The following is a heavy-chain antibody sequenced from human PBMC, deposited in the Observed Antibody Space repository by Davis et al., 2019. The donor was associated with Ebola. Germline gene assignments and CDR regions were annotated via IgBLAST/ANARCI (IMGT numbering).Heavy chain of an antibody. CDR1: GGSISSYY. D-gene: IGHD6-19*01. CDR3: ARDRTDSGWYNWFDP. J-gene: IGHJ5*02. V-gene: IGHV4-59*01. Sequence: PSETLSLTCTVSGGSISSYYWSWIRQPPGKGLEWIGYIYYSGSTNYNPSLKSRVTISVDTSKNQFSLKLSSVTAADTAVYYCARDRTDSGWYNWFDPWGQGTLVTVSS. CDR2: IYYSGST.